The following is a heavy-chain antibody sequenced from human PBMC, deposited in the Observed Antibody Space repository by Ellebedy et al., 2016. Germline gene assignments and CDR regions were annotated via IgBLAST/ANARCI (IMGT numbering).Heavy chain of an antibody. Sequence: GGSLRLSCSASGFTFSSYAMHWVRQAPGKGLEYVSAISSNGSSTYYADSVKGRFTISRDNSKNTLYLQMSSLRAEDTAVYYCVKKARDIVVVVAAKRDAFDIWGQGTMVTVSS. J-gene: IGHJ3*02. V-gene: IGHV3-64D*06. CDR2: ISSNGSST. D-gene: IGHD2-15*01. CDR3: VKKARDIVVVVAAKRDAFDI. CDR1: GFTFSSYA.